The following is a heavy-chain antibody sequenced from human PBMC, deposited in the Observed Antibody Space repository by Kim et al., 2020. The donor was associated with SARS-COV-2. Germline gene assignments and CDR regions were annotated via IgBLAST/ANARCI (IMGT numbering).Heavy chain of an antibody. Sequence: KGRFTISRDNAKNSLYLQMNSLRAEDTALYYCAKGVGSSGWYDWLGYFDYWGQGTLVTVSS. CDR3: AKGVGSSGWYDWLGYFDY. D-gene: IGHD6-19*01. J-gene: IGHJ4*02. V-gene: IGHV3-9*01.